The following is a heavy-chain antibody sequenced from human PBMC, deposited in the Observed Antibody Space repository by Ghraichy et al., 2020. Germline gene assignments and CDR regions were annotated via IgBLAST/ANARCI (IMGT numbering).Heavy chain of an antibody. V-gene: IGHV4-34*01. D-gene: IGHD3-16*02. J-gene: IGHJ3*02. Sequence: SETLSLTCAVYGGSFSGYYWSWIRQPPGKGLEWIGEINHSGSTNYNPSLKSRVTISVDTSKNQFSLKLSSVTAADTAVYYCARGGGYVWGSYRRSPFNIWGQGTMVTVSS. CDR3: ARGGGYVWGSYRRSPFNI. CDR2: INHSGST. CDR1: GGSFSGYY.